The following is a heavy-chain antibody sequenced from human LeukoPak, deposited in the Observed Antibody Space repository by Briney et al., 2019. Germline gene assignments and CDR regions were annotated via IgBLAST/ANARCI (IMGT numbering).Heavy chain of an antibody. V-gene: IGHV3-21*01. CDR3: ARDKYGDYYFDY. D-gene: IGHD4-17*01. CDR2: ISSSSSYI. J-gene: IGHJ4*02. Sequence: PGGSLRLSCAASGFTFTTHTMNWVRQAPGKGLEWVSSISSSSSYIYYADSVKGRFTISRDNAKNSLYLQMNSLRAEDTAVYYCARDKYGDYYFDYWGQRALVTVSS. CDR1: GFTFTTHT.